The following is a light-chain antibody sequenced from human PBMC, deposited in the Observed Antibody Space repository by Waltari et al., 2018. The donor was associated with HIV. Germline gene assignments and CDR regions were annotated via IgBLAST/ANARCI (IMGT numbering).Light chain of an antibody. V-gene: IGKV3-11*01. Sequence: EIVLTQSPVTLSLSPGERAALSCRASQSVGYFLAWYQQKPGQPPRLLISAVSKRAAGTPARFSGSGSKTNFTLTISALAPEDFVVYYCQQRINWPLTFGGGTRLEIK. CDR2: AVS. J-gene: IGKJ4*01. CDR1: QSVGYF. CDR3: QQRINWPLT.